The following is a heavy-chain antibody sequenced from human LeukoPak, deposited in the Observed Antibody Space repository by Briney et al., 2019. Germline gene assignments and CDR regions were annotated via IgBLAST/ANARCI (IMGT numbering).Heavy chain of an antibody. Sequence: SETLSLTCTVSGGSLSSYYWSWIRQPAGRGLEWIGRIHSSGSTNYNPSLKSRVIMSVDTPKNQISLRLTSVTAADTAVYYCVRRSSGWYFDYWGQGTLVTVSS. J-gene: IGHJ4*02. CDR2: IHSSGST. V-gene: IGHV4-4*07. CDR3: VRRSSGWYFDY. D-gene: IGHD6-19*01. CDR1: GGSLSSYY.